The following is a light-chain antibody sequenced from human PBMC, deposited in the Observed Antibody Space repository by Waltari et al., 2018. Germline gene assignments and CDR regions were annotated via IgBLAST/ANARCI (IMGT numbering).Light chain of an antibody. Sequence: EILLTQFPGTLSLSPGERATLSCRASQTVLISYLAWYQQKPGQAPRLLLYATSTRAPGIPDRFSGSESGADFILTISRLEPEDFAVYFCQHYASSLYTFGQGTKLEIK. CDR2: ATS. J-gene: IGKJ2*01. V-gene: IGKV3-20*01. CDR3: QHYASSLYT. CDR1: QTVLISY.